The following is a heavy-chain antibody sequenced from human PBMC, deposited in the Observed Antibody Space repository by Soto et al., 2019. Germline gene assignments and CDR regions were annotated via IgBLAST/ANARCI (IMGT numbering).Heavy chain of an antibody. CDR2: IYYSGST. D-gene: IGHD2-21*02. V-gene: IGHV4-59*08. Sequence: QVQLQESGPGLVKPSETLSLTCTVSGGSISSYYWSWIRQPPGKGLEWIGYIYYSGSTNYNPSLKGRVTISVDTSKTQFSLKLSSVTAADTAVYYCARHLEAYCGGDCSNWFDPWGQGTLVTVSS. CDR3: ARHLEAYCGGDCSNWFDP. J-gene: IGHJ5*02. CDR1: GGSISSYY.